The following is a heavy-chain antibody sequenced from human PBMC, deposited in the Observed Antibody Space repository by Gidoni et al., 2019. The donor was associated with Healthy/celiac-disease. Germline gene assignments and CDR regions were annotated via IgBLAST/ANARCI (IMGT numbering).Heavy chain of an antibody. Sequence: QVQLQESGPGLVKPSETLSLTCTVSGGPISSYYWSWIRQPPGKGLEWIGYIYYSGSTNYNPSLKSRVTISVDTSKNQFSLKLSSVTAADTAVYYCARGRGYYYDSSGYYLGPFDYWGQGTLVTVSS. V-gene: IGHV4-59*01. J-gene: IGHJ4*02. CDR3: ARGRGYYYDSSGYYLGPFDY. CDR2: IYYSGST. CDR1: GGPISSYY. D-gene: IGHD3-22*01.